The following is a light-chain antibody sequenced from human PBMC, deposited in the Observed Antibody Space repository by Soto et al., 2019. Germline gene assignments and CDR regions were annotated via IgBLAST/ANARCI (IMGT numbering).Light chain of an antibody. CDR1: QSVSRRY. CDR3: QQYESSPRT. J-gene: IGKJ1*01. CDR2: GAS. Sequence: EVVLTQSPGTLSLSPGERATLSCRASQSVSRRYLAWSQQKPGQAPRLLIYGASSRATGIPDRFRGSGSGTDFTLTISRLEPEDFAIYYCQQYESSPRTFGQGTKVDIK. V-gene: IGKV3-20*01.